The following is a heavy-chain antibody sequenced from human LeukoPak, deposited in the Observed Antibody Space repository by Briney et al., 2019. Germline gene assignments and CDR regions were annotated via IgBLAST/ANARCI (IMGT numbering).Heavy chain of an antibody. D-gene: IGHD3-10*01. CDR1: GVTLSPYG. V-gene: IGHV3-30*18. Sequence: RTGGSLRLSCAASGVTLSPYGMHWVRQAPGKGLEWVAVISYEGGTQHYADSVKGRFIISRDNPRNTLYLQMNILRTEDTAVYYCAKEGTPHVSTWYDLWGQGTQVIVSS. CDR2: ISYEGGTQ. J-gene: IGHJ5*02. CDR3: AKEGTPHVSTWYDL.